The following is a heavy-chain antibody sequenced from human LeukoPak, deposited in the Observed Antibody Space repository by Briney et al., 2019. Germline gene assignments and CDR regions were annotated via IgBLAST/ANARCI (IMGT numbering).Heavy chain of an antibody. CDR2: ISGPSYSI. CDR3: ARDDDMLPAKSHGDY. J-gene: IGHJ4*02. V-gene: IGHV3-48*02. Sequence: PGGSLRLSCVASGFTFSSYSMNWFRQAPGKGLEWVSYISGPSYSIYYADSVKGRFTISRDNAKNSLYLQMNSLRDEDTAVYYCARDDDMLPAKSHGDYWGQGTLVTVSS. D-gene: IGHD3-9*01. CDR1: GFTFSSYS.